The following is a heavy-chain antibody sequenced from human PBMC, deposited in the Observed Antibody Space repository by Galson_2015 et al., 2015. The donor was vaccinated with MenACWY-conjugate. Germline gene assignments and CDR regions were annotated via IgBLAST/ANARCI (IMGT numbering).Heavy chain of an antibody. V-gene: IGHV3-7*03. CDR2: IKEDGSEK. J-gene: IGHJ4*02. D-gene: IGHD3-3*01. CDR3: ALSITMFDY. Sequence: SLRLSCAASGFRFSTYWMSWVRQAPGKGLEWVANIKEDGSEKDYVDSVKGRFTISRDNAKNSLYLQMSSLRAEDTAVYYCALSITMFDYWGQGTLVTVSS. CDR1: GFRFSTYW.